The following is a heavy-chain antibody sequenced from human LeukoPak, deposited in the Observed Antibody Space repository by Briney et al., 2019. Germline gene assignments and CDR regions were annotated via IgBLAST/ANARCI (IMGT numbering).Heavy chain of an antibody. CDR2: TKHSGST. CDR3: ARGRAGRRPPWYFDL. D-gene: IGHD6-19*01. Sequence: SETLPLTCAFYGVSFSGYYRSGTRHPPGKGLEWIGETKHSGSTNYNASPKSRVTISVDTSKNQFSLKLGSVTAEDTAVYYCARGRAGRRPPWYFDLWGRGTLVTVSS. J-gene: IGHJ2*01. CDR1: GVSFSGYY. V-gene: IGHV4-34*01.